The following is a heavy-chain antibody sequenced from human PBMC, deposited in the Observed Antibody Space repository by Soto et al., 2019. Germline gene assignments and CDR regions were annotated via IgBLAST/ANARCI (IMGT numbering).Heavy chain of an antibody. CDR2: MSIGYEKT. CDR3: ARGFSAGKGSPPDF. CDR1: GFIFSDYS. D-gene: IGHD6-13*01. J-gene: IGHJ4*02. V-gene: IGHV3-23*01. Sequence: EVQVLESGGGLVQPGGSLRLSCVASGFIFSDYSMAWVRQTPEKGLEWISGMSIGYEKTFYGDSVQGRFTVSRDNSKNTLYLQMSSLRAEDTAVYYCARGFSAGKGSPPDFWGQGSLVTVSS.